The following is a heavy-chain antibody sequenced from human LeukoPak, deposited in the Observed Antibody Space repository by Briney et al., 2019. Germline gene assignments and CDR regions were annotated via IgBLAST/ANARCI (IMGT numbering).Heavy chain of an antibody. CDR1: GFTFSSYS. D-gene: IGHD3-10*01. CDR2: ISSSSSYI. V-gene: IGHV3-21*01. J-gene: IGHJ3*02. Sequence: GGSLRLSCAASGFTFSSYSMNWVRQAPGKGLEWVSSISSSSSYICYADSVKGRFTISRDNAKNSLYLQMNSLRAEDTAVYYCARSGSTRFAFDIWGQGTMVTVSS. CDR3: ARSGSTRFAFDI.